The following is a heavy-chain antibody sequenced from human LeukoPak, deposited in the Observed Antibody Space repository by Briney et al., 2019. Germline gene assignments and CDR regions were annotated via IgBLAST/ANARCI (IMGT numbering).Heavy chain of an antibody. D-gene: IGHD3-22*01. V-gene: IGHV3-7*01. CDR1: GFIFSGSW. CDR2: IKKDGSEK. J-gene: IGHJ4*02. CDR3: ARGWDNNDSSGYSA. Sequence: GGSLRLSCTASGFIFSGSWMAWIRQAPGKGLEWVAIIKKDGSEKYYVDSMKGRFTISRDNAKNSLFLQMNSLRVEDTAVYYCARGWDNNDSSGYSAWGQGTLVTVSS.